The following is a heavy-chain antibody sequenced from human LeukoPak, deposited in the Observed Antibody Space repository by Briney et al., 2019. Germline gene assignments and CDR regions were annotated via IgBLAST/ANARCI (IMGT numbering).Heavy chain of an antibody. D-gene: IGHD6-13*01. CDR3: ARPIAAAVSVTGAFDI. V-gene: IGHV1-8*03. J-gene: IGHJ3*02. CDR1: GYTFTSYD. CDR2: MNPNSGNT. Sequence: ASVKVSCKASGYTFTSYDINWVRQATGQGLEWMGWMNPNSGNTGYAQKFQGRVTITRNTSISTAYMELSSLRSEDTAVYYCARPIAAAVSVTGAFDIWGQGTMVTVSS.